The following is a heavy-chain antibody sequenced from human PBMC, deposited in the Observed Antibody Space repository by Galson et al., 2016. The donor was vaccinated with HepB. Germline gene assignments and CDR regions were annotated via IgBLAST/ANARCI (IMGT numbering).Heavy chain of an antibody. CDR1: GLTVSSNY. CDR3: ARGRDTNDWMRAFDV. Sequence: SLRLSCAASGLTVSSNYMSWVRQAPGKGLEWVSVIYRGDKTHYADSVKGRFTISRHSSKNTLFLQMNSLRPEDTAVYYCARGRDTNDWMRAFDVWGQGTMVTVSS. J-gene: IGHJ3*01. CDR2: IYRGDKT. D-gene: IGHD3-9*01. V-gene: IGHV3-53*04.